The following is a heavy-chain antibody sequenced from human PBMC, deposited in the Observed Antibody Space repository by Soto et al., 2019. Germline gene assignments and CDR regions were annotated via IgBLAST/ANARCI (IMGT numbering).Heavy chain of an antibody. Sequence: EVQLVESGGALVKPGGSLRLYCAASGFSFSNAWMNWVRQAPGKGLEWVGRIKSRADGGTTDYAAPVNGAFTISRDDLKDTLYLEMNSLRTEDTAVYYCTAVVNNLSWYNTFDIWGQGTMVTVSS. D-gene: IGHD1-20*01. CDR3: TAVVNNLSWYNTFDI. CDR1: GFSFSNAW. V-gene: IGHV3-15*02. CDR2: IKSRADGGTT. J-gene: IGHJ3*02.